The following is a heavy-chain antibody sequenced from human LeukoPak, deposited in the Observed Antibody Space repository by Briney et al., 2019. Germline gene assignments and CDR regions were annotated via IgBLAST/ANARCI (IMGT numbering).Heavy chain of an antibody. J-gene: IGHJ6*02. Sequence: ETLSLTCAVYGGSFSGYYWTWIRQPPGKGLEWIGEINHSGSTNYNPSLKSRVAISVDTSKNQFSLKLSSVTAADTAMYYCARYQLLQYYYYGMDVWGQGTTVTVSS. D-gene: IGHD2-2*01. CDR3: ARYQLLQYYYYGMDV. V-gene: IGHV4-34*01. CDR2: INHSGST. CDR1: GGSFSGYY.